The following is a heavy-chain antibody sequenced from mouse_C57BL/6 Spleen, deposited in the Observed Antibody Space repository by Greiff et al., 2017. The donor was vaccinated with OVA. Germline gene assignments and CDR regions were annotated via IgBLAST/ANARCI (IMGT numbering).Heavy chain of an antibody. V-gene: IGHV5-17*01. CDR2: ISSGSSTI. CDR1: GFTFSDYG. Sequence: EVKLVESGGGLVKPGGSLKLSCAASGFTFSDYGMHWVRQAPEKGLEWVAYISSGSSTIYYADTVKGRFTISRDNAKNTRFLQMTSLRSEDTAMYYCARLNWVYYAMDYWGQGTSVTVSS. D-gene: IGHD4-1*01. CDR3: ARLNWVYYAMDY. J-gene: IGHJ4*01.